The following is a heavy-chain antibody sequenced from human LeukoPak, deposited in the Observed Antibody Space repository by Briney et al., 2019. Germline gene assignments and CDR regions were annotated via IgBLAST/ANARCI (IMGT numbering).Heavy chain of an antibody. D-gene: IGHD3-10*01. V-gene: IGHV1-18*01. J-gene: IGHJ5*02. Sequence: ASVKVSCKASGYTFTSYGISWVRQAPGQGLEWMGWISAYNGNTNYAQKLQGRVTMTTDTSTSTAYMELRSLRSDDTAVYYCAREDYGSGSYGLDPWGQGTLVTVSS. CDR3: AREDYGSGSYGLDP. CDR2: ISAYNGNT. CDR1: GYTFTSYG.